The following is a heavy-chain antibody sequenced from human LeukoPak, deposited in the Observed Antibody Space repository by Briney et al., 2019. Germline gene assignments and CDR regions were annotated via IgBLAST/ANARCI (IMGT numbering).Heavy chain of an antibody. CDR1: GYTFTSYG. J-gene: IGHJ4*02. D-gene: IGHD6-19*01. Sequence: GASVKVSCKASGYTFTSYGISWVRQAPGQGLEWMGWISAYNGNTNYAQKFQGRVTMTRDTSISTAYMELSRLRSDDTAVYYCARVDGLQWLPFDYWGQGTLVTVSS. V-gene: IGHV1-18*01. CDR2: ISAYNGNT. CDR3: ARVDGLQWLPFDY.